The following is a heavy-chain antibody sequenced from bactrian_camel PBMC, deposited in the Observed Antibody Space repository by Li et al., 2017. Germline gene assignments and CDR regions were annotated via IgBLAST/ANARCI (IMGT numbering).Heavy chain of an antibody. V-gene: IGHV3S40*01. CDR2: INRGGGST. Sequence: QLVESGGGLVQPGESLRLSCVASGFTVSSYDMSWVRQSPGKGLEWVSSINRGGGSTYYADSVKGRFTISRDNAKNSVYLQMNSLKPEDTAMYYCATCWCGFCTQISDYNDWGQGTQVTVS. J-gene: IGHJ4*01. CDR3: ATCWCGFCTQISDYND. D-gene: IGHD1*01. CDR1: GFTVSSYD.